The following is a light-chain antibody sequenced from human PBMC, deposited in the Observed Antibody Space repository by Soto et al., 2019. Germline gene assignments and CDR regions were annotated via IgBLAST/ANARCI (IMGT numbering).Light chain of an antibody. CDR1: QSVAKNY. V-gene: IGKV3-20*01. J-gene: IGKJ1*01. CDR3: HQYASSPQT. Sequence: EIVLTQSPGTLSLSPGERATLSCRASQSVAKNYLAWYQQEAGQAPRLLIYDASSRATGIPDRFSGSGSGTDFTLTISRLEPEDFVVYYCHQYASSPQTFGQGTKVEIK. CDR2: DAS.